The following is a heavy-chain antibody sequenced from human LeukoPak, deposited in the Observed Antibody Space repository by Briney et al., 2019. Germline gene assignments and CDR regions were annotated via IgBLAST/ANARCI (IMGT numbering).Heavy chain of an antibody. J-gene: IGHJ6*02. Sequence: QPGRSLRLSCAASGFTFSSYAMHWVRQAPGKGLEWVAVISYDGSNKYYADSVKGRFTISRGNSKNTLYLQMNSLRAEDTAVYYCAKDSRYFDWLFLGYYYYGMDVWGQGTTVTVSS. CDR2: ISYDGSNK. D-gene: IGHD3-9*01. CDR1: GFTFSSYA. CDR3: AKDSRYFDWLFLGYYYYGMDV. V-gene: IGHV3-30-3*01.